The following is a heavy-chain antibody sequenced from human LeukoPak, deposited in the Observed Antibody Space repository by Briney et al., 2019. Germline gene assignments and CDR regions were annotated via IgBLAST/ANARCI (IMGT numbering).Heavy chain of an antibody. CDR1: GFIFSDYY. J-gene: IGHJ3*01. D-gene: IGHD3-22*01. CDR2: ISGSRSTT. CDR3: ARVYYNSLGYAFDV. Sequence: GGSLRFSCEASGFIFSDYYMGWIRQAPGKGLEWVSYISGSRSTTYYADSVKGRFTISRDNAKNSLYLQMDSLRAEDTALYYCARVYYNSLGYAFDVWGQGTMVSITS. V-gene: IGHV3-11*04.